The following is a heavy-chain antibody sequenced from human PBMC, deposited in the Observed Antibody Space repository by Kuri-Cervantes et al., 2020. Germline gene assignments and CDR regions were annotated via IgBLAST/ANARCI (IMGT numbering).Heavy chain of an antibody. J-gene: IGHJ6*02. Sequence: GESLKISCAASGFSFSSYTMNWVRQAPGKGPEWVSYISSTGTTIYYADSVKGRFTISRDNAKNSLYLQMNSLRAEDTAVYYCARARGVLWFGALQYGMDVWGQGTTVTVSS. CDR1: GFSFSSYT. D-gene: IGHD3-10*01. CDR3: ARARGVLWFGALQYGMDV. V-gene: IGHV3-48*01. CDR2: ISSTGTTI.